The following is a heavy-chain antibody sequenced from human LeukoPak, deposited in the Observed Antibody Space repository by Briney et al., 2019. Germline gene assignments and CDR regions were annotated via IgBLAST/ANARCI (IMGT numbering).Heavy chain of an antibody. J-gene: IGHJ4*02. D-gene: IGHD3-10*01. CDR3: AKGVAMGYYGSGSPVDY. Sequence: GGSLRLSCAASGFTFSTYAMSWVRQAPGKGLEWVSAVRGSGSDTYYADSVKGRFTISRDNSKNTLHLQMNSLRAEDTAIYYCAKGVAMGYYGSGSPVDYWGQGTLVTVSS. V-gene: IGHV3-23*01. CDR1: GFTFSTYA. CDR2: VRGSGSDT.